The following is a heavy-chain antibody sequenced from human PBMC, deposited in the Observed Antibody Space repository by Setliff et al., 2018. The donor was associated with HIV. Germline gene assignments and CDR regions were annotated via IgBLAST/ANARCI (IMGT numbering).Heavy chain of an antibody. D-gene: IGHD6-13*01. CDR1: GDTFSNYA. CDR2: IIPIFGTA. V-gene: IGHV1-69*06. CDR3: ARGTTGYSSIWYRNGLTYYSYMDV. J-gene: IGHJ6*03. Sequence: SVKVSCKASGDTFSNYAISWVRQAPGQGLEWMGGIIPIFGTANYAQKFEGRVTITADKSTSTAYMEVNSLRFEDTAVYYCARGTTGYSSIWYRNGLTYYSYMDVWGKGTEVTVSS.